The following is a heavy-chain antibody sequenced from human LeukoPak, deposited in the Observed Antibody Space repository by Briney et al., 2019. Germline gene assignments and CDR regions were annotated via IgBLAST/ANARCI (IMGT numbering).Heavy chain of an antibody. CDR2: IFYDGSRQ. Sequence: PGRSLRLSCAASGFTFSDYGMYWVRQAPGRGLEWVALIFYDGSRQYYVDSVKGRFTVSRDNAKNTLYLHMNNLRAEDTAVYYCAKRGYDTTGYWDYFDSWGQGTLVTASS. V-gene: IGHV3-33*06. J-gene: IGHJ4*02. CDR3: AKRGYDTTGYWDYFDS. CDR1: GFTFSDYG. D-gene: IGHD3-22*01.